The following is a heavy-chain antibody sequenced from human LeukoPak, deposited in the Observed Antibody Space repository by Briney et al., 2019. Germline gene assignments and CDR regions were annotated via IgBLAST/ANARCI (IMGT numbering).Heavy chain of an antibody. V-gene: IGHV3-20*04. J-gene: IGHJ4*02. CDR2: ISWNGGST. CDR1: GFTFDGYG. CDR3: VRGEYSDYFEY. D-gene: IGHD5-18*01. Sequence: GGSLRLSCAASGFTFDGYGMSWVRQGPGKGLEWVSGISWNGGSTAYADSVKGRFTISRDNARNSLYVQMNSLRAEDTALYYCVRGEYSDYFEYWGQGTLVTVSS.